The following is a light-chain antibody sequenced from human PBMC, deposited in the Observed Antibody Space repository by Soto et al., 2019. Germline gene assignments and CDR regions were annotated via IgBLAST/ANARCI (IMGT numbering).Light chain of an antibody. Sequence: QSVLTQPASVPGSPGQSITISCTGTSSDIGLYNYVSWYQQHPGKAPKLIIFEVSNRPSGVSNRFSGSKSGNTASLTISGLQAEDEADYYCSSFTGSSTLVFGSGTKVTV. CDR3: SSFTGSSTLV. CDR2: EVS. CDR1: SSDIGLYNY. V-gene: IGLV2-14*01. J-gene: IGLJ1*01.